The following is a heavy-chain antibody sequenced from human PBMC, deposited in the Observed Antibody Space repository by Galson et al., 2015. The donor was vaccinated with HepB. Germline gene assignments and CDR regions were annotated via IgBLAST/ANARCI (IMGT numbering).Heavy chain of an antibody. J-gene: IGHJ3*02. Sequence: SVKVSCKASGYSFTSYDINWVRQATGQGLEWMGWMNPNSGNTAYAQKFQGRVTMTRNTSISTAYMELSSLRSDDTAAYYCATTPRRRRGDKDAFDIWGQRTKVTVSS. V-gene: IGHV1-8*01. CDR2: MNPNSGNT. D-gene: IGHD3-10*01. CDR1: GYSFTSYD. CDR3: ATTPRRRRGDKDAFDI.